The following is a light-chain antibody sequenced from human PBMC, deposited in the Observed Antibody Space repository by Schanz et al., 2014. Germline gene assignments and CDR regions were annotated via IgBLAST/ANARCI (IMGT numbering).Light chain of an antibody. V-gene: IGKV1-39*01. CDR1: QSISSY. CDR2: SAS. Sequence: PMPPSPSSLSSTFFSLVTITCRASQSISSYLNWYQQKPGKAPKLLIYSASSLQSGVPSRFSGSGSGTDFILTISSLQPEDFATYYCQQSSTAPYTFGQGTKLEIK. CDR3: QQSSTAPYT. J-gene: IGKJ2*01.